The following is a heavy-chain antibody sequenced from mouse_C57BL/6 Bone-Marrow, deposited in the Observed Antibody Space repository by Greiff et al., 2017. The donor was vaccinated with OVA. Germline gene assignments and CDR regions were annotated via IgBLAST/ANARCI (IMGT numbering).Heavy chain of an antibody. J-gene: IGHJ2*01. CDR3: ARQWVPLDY. CDR1: GLTFSSYG. Sequence: VQLQQSGGDLVKPGGSLKLSCAASGLTFSSYGMSWVRQTPDKRLEWVATISSGGSYTYYPDSVKGRFTISRDNAKNTLYLQMSSLKSEDTAMYYCARQWVPLDYWGQGTTLTVSS. V-gene: IGHV5-6*01. D-gene: IGHD2-14*01. CDR2: ISSGGSYT.